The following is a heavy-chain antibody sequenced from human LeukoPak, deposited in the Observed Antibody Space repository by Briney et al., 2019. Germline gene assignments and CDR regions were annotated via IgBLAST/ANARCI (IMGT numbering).Heavy chain of an antibody. J-gene: IGHJ4*02. CDR3: ARESDYYFEY. Sequence: SETLSPTCTVSGGSISSCYWSWIRQPAGKGLEWIGHIYTSGSTNYNPSLKSRVTMSLDTSKNQFSLRLSSVTAADTAVYYCARESDYYFEYWGQGTLVTVSS. CDR2: IYTSGST. V-gene: IGHV4-4*07. CDR1: GGSISSCY. D-gene: IGHD3-3*01.